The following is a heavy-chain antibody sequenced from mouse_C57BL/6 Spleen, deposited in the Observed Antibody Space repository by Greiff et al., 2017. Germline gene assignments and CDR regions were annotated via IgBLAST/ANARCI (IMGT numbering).Heavy chain of an antibody. J-gene: IGHJ3*01. CDR3: ARLFAY. V-gene: IGHV5-17*01. CDR2: ISSGSSTI. CDR1: GFTFSDYG. Sequence: EVKVEESGGGLVKPGGSLKLSCAASGFTFSDYGMHWVRQAPEKGLEWVAYISSGSSTIYYADTVKGRFTISRDNAKNTLFLQMTRLRSEDTAMYYCARLFAYWGQGTLVTVSA.